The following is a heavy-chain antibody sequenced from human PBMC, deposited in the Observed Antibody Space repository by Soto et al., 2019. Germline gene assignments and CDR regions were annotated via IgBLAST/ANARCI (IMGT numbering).Heavy chain of an antibody. Sequence: SVKFSCQASGGTLSNYAITWVRRARGQGLEGMGFIIPIVAKATDARHFQGRVTITADESTRTAYMELSSLRSGDTAAYYCARGSYFYDSGNLKAPQEYYYDGLDVWGQGTTVTVSS. CDR2: IIPIVAKA. CDR1: GGTLSNYA. D-gene: IGHD3-10*01. J-gene: IGHJ6*02. CDR3: ARGSYFYDSGNLKAPQEYYYDGLDV. V-gene: IGHV1-69*13.